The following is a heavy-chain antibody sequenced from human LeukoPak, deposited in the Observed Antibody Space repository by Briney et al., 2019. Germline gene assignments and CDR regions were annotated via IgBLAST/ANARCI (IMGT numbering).Heavy chain of an antibody. CDR3: ARVTSGSSYRPFDY. V-gene: IGHV3-9*01. J-gene: IGHJ4*02. Sequence: PGGSLRLSCAASGFTFDDYAMHWVRQAPGKGLEWVSGISWNSGSIGYVDSVKGRFTISRDSAKNSLYLQMNSLRAEDTAVYYCARVTSGSSYRPFDYWGQGTLVTVSS. CDR1: GFTFDDYA. D-gene: IGHD3-10*01. CDR2: ISWNSGSI.